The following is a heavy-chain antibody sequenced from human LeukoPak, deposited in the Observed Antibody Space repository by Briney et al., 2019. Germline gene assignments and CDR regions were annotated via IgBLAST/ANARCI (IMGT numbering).Heavy chain of an antibody. CDR3: APQGATGSGFDP. CDR2: ISSSSSYI. D-gene: IGHD4/OR15-4a*01. Sequence: GGSLRLSCAASGFIFSSYSMNWVRQAPGKGLEWVSSISSSSSYIYYADSVKGRFTISRDNAKNSLYLQMNSLRAEDTAVYCCAPQGATGSGFDPWGQGTLVTVSS. CDR1: GFIFSSYS. J-gene: IGHJ5*02. V-gene: IGHV3-21*01.